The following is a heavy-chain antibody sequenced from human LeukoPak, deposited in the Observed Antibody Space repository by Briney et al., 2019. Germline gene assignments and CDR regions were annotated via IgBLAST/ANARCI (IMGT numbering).Heavy chain of an antibody. CDR2: IYPNSGGT. V-gene: IGHV1-2*04. J-gene: IGHJ3*02. Sequence: ASVKVSCKASGGTFSSYAISWVRQAPGQGLEWMGWIYPNSGGTNYAQKFQGWVTMTRDTSISTAYMELSRLRSDDTAVYYCARDLGARVTSDAFDIWGQGTMVTVSS. CDR3: ARDLGARVTSDAFDI. D-gene: IGHD4-17*01. CDR1: GGTFSSYA.